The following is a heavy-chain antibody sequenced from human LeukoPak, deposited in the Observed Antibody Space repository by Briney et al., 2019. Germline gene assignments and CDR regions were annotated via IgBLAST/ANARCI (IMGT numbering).Heavy chain of an antibody. D-gene: IGHD6-19*01. V-gene: IGHV3-7*03. J-gene: IGHJ6*03. CDR2: IKQDGSEK. CDR1: GFTFSSYW. CDR3: AKDLSLGSGWFPPSYMDV. Sequence: QSGGSLRLSCAASGFTFSSYWMSWVRQAPGKGLEWVANIKQDGSEKYYVDSVKGRFTIFRDNAKNSLYLQMNSLRAEDTAVYYCAKDLSLGSGWFPPSYMDVWGKGTTVTVSS.